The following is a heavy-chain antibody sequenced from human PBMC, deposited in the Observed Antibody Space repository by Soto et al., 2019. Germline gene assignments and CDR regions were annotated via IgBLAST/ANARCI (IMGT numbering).Heavy chain of an antibody. V-gene: IGHV3-9*01. Sequence: PGGSLRLSCAASGFTFDDYAMHWVRQAPGKGLEWVSGISWNSGSIGYADSVKGRFTISRDNAKNSLYLRMNSLRAEDTALYYCAKDLFWSGYYNFYYGMDVWGQGTTVTVSS. D-gene: IGHD3-3*01. J-gene: IGHJ6*02. CDR3: AKDLFWSGYYNFYYGMDV. CDR2: ISWNSGSI. CDR1: GFTFDDYA.